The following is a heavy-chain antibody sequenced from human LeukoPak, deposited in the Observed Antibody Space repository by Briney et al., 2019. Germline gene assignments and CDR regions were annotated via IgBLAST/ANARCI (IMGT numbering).Heavy chain of an antibody. J-gene: IGHJ4*02. CDR1: GFTFSSYW. D-gene: IGHD1-26*01. CDR3: ARDPIVGDTGGGDY. CDR2: IKKDGSDK. Sequence: GGCLRLSCAASGFTFSSYWMTWVRQAPGKGLEWVANIKKDGSDKYYVDSVKGRFTISRDNAENSLFLQMNSLRAEDTAIYYCARDPIVGDTGGGDYWGQGTLVTVSS. V-gene: IGHV3-7*01.